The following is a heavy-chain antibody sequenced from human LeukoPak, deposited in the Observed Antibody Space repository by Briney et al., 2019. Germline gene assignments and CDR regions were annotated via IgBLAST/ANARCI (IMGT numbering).Heavy chain of an antibody. CDR1: GFTFSDYY. J-gene: IGHJ6*02. Sequence: KPGGSLRLSCAASGFTFSDYYMSWIRQAPGKGLEWVSYISSSGSTIYYADSVKGRFTISRDNAKNSLYLQMNSLRAEDTAVYYCAREGWTRYCSSTSCSYYYYGMDVWGQGTTVTVSS. CDR3: AREGWTRYCSSTSCSYYYYGMDV. V-gene: IGHV3-11*01. CDR2: ISSSGSTI. D-gene: IGHD2-2*01.